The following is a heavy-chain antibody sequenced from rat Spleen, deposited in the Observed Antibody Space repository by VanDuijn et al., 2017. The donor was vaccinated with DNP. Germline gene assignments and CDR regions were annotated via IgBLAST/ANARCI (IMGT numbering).Heavy chain of an antibody. CDR3: ARHGEVHLRYAMDA. J-gene: IGHJ4*01. V-gene: IGHV5-7*01. CDR1: GFNFNDYN. Sequence: EVQLVESGGGLVQPGRSLKLSCAASGFNFNDYNMAWVRQAPKKGLEWVATFSYVGNITYYRDSVKGRFTISRDNAKSTLYLQMDSLRSEETATYYCARHGEVHLRYAMDAWGQGTSVTVSS. D-gene: IGHD1-5*01. CDR2: FSYVGNIT.